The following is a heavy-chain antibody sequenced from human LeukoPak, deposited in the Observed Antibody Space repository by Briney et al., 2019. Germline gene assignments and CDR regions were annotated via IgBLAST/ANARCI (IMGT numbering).Heavy chain of an antibody. CDR3: ARDYCGGDCFPDY. J-gene: IGHJ4*02. D-gene: IGHD2-21*02. Sequence: ASVKVSCKASGYTFTGYYVHWVRQAPGQGLEWMGRINPNSGDTNYAQRFQGRVTMTRDTSISTAYMELSRLRSDDTAVYYCARDYCGGDCFPDYWGQGTLVTVSS. CDR2: INPNSGDT. V-gene: IGHV1-2*06. CDR1: GYTFTGYY.